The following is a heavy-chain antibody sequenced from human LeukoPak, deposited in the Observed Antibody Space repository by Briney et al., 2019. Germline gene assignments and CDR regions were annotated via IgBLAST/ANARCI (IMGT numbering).Heavy chain of an antibody. J-gene: IGHJ6*03. CDR2: ISSSSSTI. CDR1: GFTFSSYS. Sequence: GGSLRLSCAASGFTFSSYSMNWVRQAPGKGLEWVSYISSSSSTIYYADSVKGRFTISRDNAKNSLYLQMNSLRAEDTAVYYCARELDRGVSPLYYYYYYMDVWGKGTTVTISS. V-gene: IGHV3-48*01. D-gene: IGHD3-10*01. CDR3: ARELDRGVSPLYYYYYYMDV.